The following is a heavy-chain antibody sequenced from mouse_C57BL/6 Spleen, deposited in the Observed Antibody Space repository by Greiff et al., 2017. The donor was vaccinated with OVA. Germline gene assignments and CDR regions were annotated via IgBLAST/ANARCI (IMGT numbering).Heavy chain of an antibody. Sequence: QVQLQQSGAELVKPGASVKISCKASGYAFSSYWMNWVKQRPGKGLEWIGQIYPGDGDTNYNGKFKGKATLTADKSSSTAYMQLSSLTSEDSAVYFCARSELRYYFDYWGQGTTLTVSS. CDR3: ARSELRYYFDY. CDR2: IYPGDGDT. CDR1: GYAFSSYW. J-gene: IGHJ2*01. D-gene: IGHD4-1*01. V-gene: IGHV1-80*01.